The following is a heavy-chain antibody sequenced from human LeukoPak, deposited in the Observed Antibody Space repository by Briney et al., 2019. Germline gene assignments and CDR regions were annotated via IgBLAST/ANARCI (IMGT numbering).Heavy chain of an antibody. J-gene: IGHJ3*02. V-gene: IGHV1-18*01. D-gene: IGHD3-10*01. CDR2: ISAYNGNT. CDR3: ARGGIYYYGSGSYVYAFDI. Sequence: ASVKVSCKASGYTFTSYGTSWVRQAPGQGLEWMGWISAYNGNTNYAQKLQGRVTMTTDTSTSTAYMELRSLRSDDTAVYYCARGGIYYYGSGSYVYAFDIWGQGTMVTVSS. CDR1: GYTFTSYG.